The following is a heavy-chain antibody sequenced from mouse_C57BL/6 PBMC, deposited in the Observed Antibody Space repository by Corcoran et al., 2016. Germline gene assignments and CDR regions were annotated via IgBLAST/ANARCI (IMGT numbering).Heavy chain of an antibody. Sequence: QIQLVQSGPELKKHGETVKISCKASGYTFTTYGMSWVKQAPGKGLKWMGWINTYSGVPTYADDFKGRFAFSLETSASTAYLQINNLKNEDTATYFCARGSSGYVGAYWGQGTLVTVSA. CDR1: GYTFTTYG. CDR2: INTYSGVP. J-gene: IGHJ3*01. CDR3: ARGSSGYVGAY. D-gene: IGHD3-2*02. V-gene: IGHV9-3*01.